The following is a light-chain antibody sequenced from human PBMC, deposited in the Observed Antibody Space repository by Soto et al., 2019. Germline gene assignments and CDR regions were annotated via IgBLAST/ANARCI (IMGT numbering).Light chain of an antibody. CDR2: AAS. CDR1: QGISTW. CDR3: QQTNSFPLT. Sequence: DIQMTQSPSSVSVSVGDRVTITCRASQGISTWLAWFQQKPGKAPKLLIAAASKLQSGVPSRFIGSGSGTDFTLTINSLQPEDFATYYCQQTNSFPLTFGGGTKVDIK. V-gene: IGKV1D-12*01. J-gene: IGKJ4*01.